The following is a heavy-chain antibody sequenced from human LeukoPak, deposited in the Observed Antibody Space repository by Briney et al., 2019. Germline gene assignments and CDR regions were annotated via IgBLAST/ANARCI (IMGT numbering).Heavy chain of an antibody. J-gene: IGHJ4*02. CDR1: GFTFNNYG. D-gene: IGHD6-13*01. CDR2: IRYDGSIE. Sequence: GGSLRLSCAASGFTFNNYGMHWVRQAPGKGLDWVAFIRYDGSIEYYADSVKGRFTISRDNSKNTVFLQMNSLRTEDTAVYYCARDRSIPAADYYFDYWGQGTLVTVSS. V-gene: IGHV3-30*02. CDR3: ARDRSIPAADYYFDY.